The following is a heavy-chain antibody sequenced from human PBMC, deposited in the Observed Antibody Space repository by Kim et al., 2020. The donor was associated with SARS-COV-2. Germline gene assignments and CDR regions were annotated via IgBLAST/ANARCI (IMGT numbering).Heavy chain of an antibody. CDR2: ISTDGGST. D-gene: IGHD4-17*01. J-gene: IGHJ4*02. Sequence: GGSLRLSCVASGFTFTSYTMHWVRQAPGKGLEWVSGISTDGGSTYYADSVKGRFTISRDSSKNTLYLQMNSLRVEDTAVYYCAKELSVTRQNTGGDVFDSWGQGTLVTVSS. CDR3: AKELSVTRQNTGGDVFDS. V-gene: IGHV3-23*01. CDR1: GFTFTSYT.